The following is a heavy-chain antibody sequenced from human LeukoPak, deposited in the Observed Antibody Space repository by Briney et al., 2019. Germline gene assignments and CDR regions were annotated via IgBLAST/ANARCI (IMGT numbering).Heavy chain of an antibody. CDR3: NIYYYDHVWGPSH. J-gene: IGHJ4*02. V-gene: IGHV3-15*01. CDR1: GFTFSNAW. Sequence: NSGGSLRLSCAASGFTFSNAWMSWVRQPPGKGLEWVGRINIKRDGGTSDYAAPVNGRFTISRDDSKNTVYLQMNSLKTDDTAVYYCNIYYYDHVWGPSHWGQGTLVTVSS. CDR2: INIKRDGGTS. D-gene: IGHD3-16*01.